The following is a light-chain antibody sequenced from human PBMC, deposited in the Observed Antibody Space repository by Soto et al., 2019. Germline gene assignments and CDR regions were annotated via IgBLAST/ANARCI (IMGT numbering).Light chain of an antibody. CDR1: QSVSNNY. CDR3: QQYGSSGT. J-gene: IGKJ1*01. Sequence: LSQSACTLSLSTGESATLSCRASQSVSNNYLAWYQQKPGQAPRLLIYGASNRATGIPDRFSGSGSGTDFTLTISRLEPEDFAVYYCQQYGSSGTFGQGTKVDIK. CDR2: GAS. V-gene: IGKV3-20*01.